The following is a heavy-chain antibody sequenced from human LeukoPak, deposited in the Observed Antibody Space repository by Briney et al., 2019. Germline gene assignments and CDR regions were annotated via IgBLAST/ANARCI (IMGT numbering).Heavy chain of an antibody. D-gene: IGHD6-19*01. V-gene: IGHV4-31*03. CDR3: ARVTDSSGWYFDY. CDR2: IYYSGST. CDR1: GGSISSGGYY. J-gene: IGHJ4*02. Sequence: PSETLSLTCTVSGGSISSGGYYWSWIRQHPGKGLEWIGYIYYSGSTYYNPSLKSRVTISVDTSKNQFSLKLSSVTAADTAVYYCARVTDSSGWYFDYWGQGTLVTVSS.